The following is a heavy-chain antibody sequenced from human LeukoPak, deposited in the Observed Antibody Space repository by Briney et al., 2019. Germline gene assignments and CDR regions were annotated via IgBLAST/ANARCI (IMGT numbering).Heavy chain of an antibody. V-gene: IGHV4-59*01. CDR2: IYYSGST. D-gene: IGHD3-3*01. CDR1: GFTFSSYA. J-gene: IGHJ4*02. CDR3: ARGYYDFWSGYYTLTTFDY. Sequence: PGGSLRLSGAASGFTFSSYAMSWIRQPPGKGLEWIGYIYYSGSTNYNPSLKSRVTISVDTSKNQFSLKLSSVTAADTAVYYCARGYYDFWSGYYTLTTFDYWGQGTLVTVSS.